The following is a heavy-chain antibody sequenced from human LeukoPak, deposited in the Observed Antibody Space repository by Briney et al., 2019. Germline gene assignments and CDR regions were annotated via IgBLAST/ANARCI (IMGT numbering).Heavy chain of an antibody. V-gene: IGHV3-21*01. Sequence: GGSLTLACDASGFSFSVYTMDWVRQAPGKGLEWVASISGRSSNTDYRDSVWGRFTVSRDNAKGTLYLQMSGLRGEDTAVYFCARENGFGDPFDFWGHGTMVIVSA. J-gene: IGHJ3*01. CDR1: GFSFSVYT. D-gene: IGHD2-8*01. CDR2: ISGRSSNT. CDR3: ARENGFGDPFDF.